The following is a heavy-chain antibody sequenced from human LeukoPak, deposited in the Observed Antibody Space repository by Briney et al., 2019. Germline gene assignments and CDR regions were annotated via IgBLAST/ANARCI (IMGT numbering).Heavy chain of an antibody. CDR3: AKAYYGSGSPLDWFDP. D-gene: IGHD3-10*01. Sequence: GGSLRLSCAASGFTFSTCSMNWVRQAPGKGLEWVSYFSSGGSTIYYADSVKGRFTISRDNAKDSLYLQMNSLRDEDTAVYYCAKAYYGSGSPLDWFDPWGQGTLVTVSS. J-gene: IGHJ5*02. CDR2: FSSGGSTI. V-gene: IGHV3-48*02. CDR1: GFTFSTCS.